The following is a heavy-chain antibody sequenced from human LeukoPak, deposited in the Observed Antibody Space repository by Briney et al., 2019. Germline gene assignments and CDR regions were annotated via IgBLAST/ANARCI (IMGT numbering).Heavy chain of an antibody. Sequence: ESGPTLVNPTQTLTLACTFSGFSLSTSGVGVGWIRQPPGKALEWLALIYWNDDKRYSPSLKSRLTITKDTSKNQVVLTMTNMDPVDTATYYCAHSGSVLLWFGNWFDPWGQGTLVTVSS. J-gene: IGHJ5*02. CDR1: GFSLSTSGVG. CDR2: IYWNDDK. V-gene: IGHV2-5*01. CDR3: AHSGSVLLWFGNWFDP. D-gene: IGHD3-10*01.